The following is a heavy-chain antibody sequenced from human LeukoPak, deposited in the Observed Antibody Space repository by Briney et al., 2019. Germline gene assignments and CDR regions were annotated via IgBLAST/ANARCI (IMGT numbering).Heavy chain of an antibody. CDR3: TRDGPRSSGYPDT. CDR1: GGSFSGYY. Sequence: SETLSLTCAVYGGSFSGYYWSWIRQPPGKGLEWIGEINHSGSTNYNPSLKSRVTISVDTSKNQFSLKLSSVTAADTAVYYCTRDGPRSSGYPDTWGQGTLVTVSS. D-gene: IGHD3-22*01. CDR2: INHSGST. J-gene: IGHJ5*02. V-gene: IGHV4-34*01.